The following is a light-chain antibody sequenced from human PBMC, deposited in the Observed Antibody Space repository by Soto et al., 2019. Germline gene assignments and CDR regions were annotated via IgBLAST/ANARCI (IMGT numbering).Light chain of an antibody. J-gene: IGKJ1*01. CDR2: DAS. Sequence: EIVLTQSPATLSLSPLERATLSCRASQSVRSYLAWYQQTPGQAPRLLIYDASNRAAGIPARFSGSGSETDFTLTISDVEPEDFAVYYCHQRQSWPRTFGQGTKVDI. CDR1: QSVRSY. V-gene: IGKV3-11*01. CDR3: HQRQSWPRT.